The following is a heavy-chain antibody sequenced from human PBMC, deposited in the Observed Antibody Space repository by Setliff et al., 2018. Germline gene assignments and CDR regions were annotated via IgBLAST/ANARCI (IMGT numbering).Heavy chain of an antibody. CDR1: GFNFYLYN. Sequence: GGSLRLSCEASGFNFYLYNMNWVRQAPGKGLEWISYIISNSLTIHYADSVRGRFTISSDNARNSLYLQMSNLRAEDTAVYYCVRDEVNCSGSKCYSGFDSWGQGSLVTVSS. J-gene: IGHJ4*02. D-gene: IGHD2-15*01. CDR3: VRDEVNCSGSKCYSGFDS. CDR2: IISNSLTI. V-gene: IGHV3-48*01.